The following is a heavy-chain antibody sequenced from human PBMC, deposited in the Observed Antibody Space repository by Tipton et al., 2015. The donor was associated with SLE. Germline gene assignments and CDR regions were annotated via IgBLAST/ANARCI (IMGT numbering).Heavy chain of an antibody. Sequence: TLSLTCTVSGASISTHYWSWIRQPPGKGLEWIGYISYTGNTNFNPSLKSRVTMSVATSKNQFSLRLTSVTAADTAMYYCARDGNLYYDFWSGYRYFDYWGQGTLVTVSS. J-gene: IGHJ4*02. D-gene: IGHD3-3*01. CDR1: GASISTHY. V-gene: IGHV4-59*11. CDR3: ARDGNLYYDFWSGYRYFDY. CDR2: ISYTGNT.